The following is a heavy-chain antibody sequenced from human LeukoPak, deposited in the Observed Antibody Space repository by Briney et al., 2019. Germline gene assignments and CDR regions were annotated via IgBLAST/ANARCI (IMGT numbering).Heavy chain of an antibody. D-gene: IGHD1-26*01. V-gene: IGHV3-7*03. CDR3: AKDLFSPWEPDAFDI. CDR1: GFTFSSYW. J-gene: IGHJ3*02. CDR2: IKQDGSEK. Sequence: GGSLRLSCAASGFTFSSYWMSWVRQAPGKGLEWVANIKQDGSEKYYVDSVKGRFTISRDNAKNSLYLQMNSLRAEDTAVYYCAKDLFSPWEPDAFDIWGQGTMVTVSS.